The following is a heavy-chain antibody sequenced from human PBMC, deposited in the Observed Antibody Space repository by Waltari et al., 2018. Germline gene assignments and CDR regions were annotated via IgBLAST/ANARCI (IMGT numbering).Heavy chain of an antibody. Sequence: QVQLVQSGAEVKKPGASVKVSCKASGYTFTSYDINWVRQATGQGLEWMGWMNPNSGNTGYAQKFQGRVTMTRNTSISTAYMELSSLRSEDTAVYYCARGPALKYCSSTSCRVNWFDPWGQGTLVTVSS. CDR3: ARGPALKYCSSTSCRVNWFDP. D-gene: IGHD2-2*01. V-gene: IGHV1-8*01. CDR1: GYTFTSYD. CDR2: MNPNSGNT. J-gene: IGHJ5*02.